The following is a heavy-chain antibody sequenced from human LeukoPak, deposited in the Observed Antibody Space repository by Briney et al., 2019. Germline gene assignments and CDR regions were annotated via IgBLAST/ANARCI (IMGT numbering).Heavy chain of an antibody. Sequence: PGGSLRLSCAASGFXXSXXEXXWVXXXPGKGLEWVSYISGSGTTIYYADSVKGRFTISRDNAKNSLYLQMNSLRAXDTAVYYCARDLRHWGQGTLVTVSS. CDR3: ARDLRH. CDR2: ISGSGTTI. D-gene: IGHD5/OR15-5a*01. CDR1: GFXXSXXE. J-gene: IGHJ4*02. V-gene: IGHV3-48*03.